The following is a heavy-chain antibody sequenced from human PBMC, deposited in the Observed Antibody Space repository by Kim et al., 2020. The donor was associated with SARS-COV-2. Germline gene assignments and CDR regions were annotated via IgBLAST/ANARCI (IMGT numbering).Heavy chain of an antibody. CDR1: GFTFSSYA. V-gene: IGHV3-30-3*01. J-gene: IGHJ4*02. Sequence: GGSLRLSCAASGFTFSSYAMHWVRQAPGKGLEWVAVISYDGSNKYYADSVKGRFTISRDNSKNTLYLQMNSLRAEDTAVYYCARDPTPYDSSGYYWSFDYWGQGTLVTVSS. D-gene: IGHD3-22*01. CDR3: ARDPTPYDSSGYYWSFDY. CDR2: ISYDGSNK.